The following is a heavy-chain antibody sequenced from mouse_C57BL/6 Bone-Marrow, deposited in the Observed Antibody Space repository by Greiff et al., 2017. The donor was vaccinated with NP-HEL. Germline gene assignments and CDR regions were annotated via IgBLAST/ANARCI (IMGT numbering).Heavy chain of an antibody. CDR1: GYTFTGYW. Sequence: VQLQQSGAELMKPGASVKLSCKATGYTFTGYWIEWVKQRPGHGLEWIGEILPGSGSTNDNEKFKGKATFTADTSSNTAYMQLSSLTTEDSAIYYCARDDGYRFAYWGQGTLVTVSA. V-gene: IGHV1-9*01. D-gene: IGHD2-3*01. CDR3: ARDDGYRFAY. J-gene: IGHJ3*01. CDR2: ILPGSGST.